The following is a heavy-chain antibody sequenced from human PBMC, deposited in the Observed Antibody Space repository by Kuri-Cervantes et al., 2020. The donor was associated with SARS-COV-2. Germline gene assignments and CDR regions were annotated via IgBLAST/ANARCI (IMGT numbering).Heavy chain of an antibody. J-gene: IGHJ4*02. V-gene: IGHV3-33*01. CDR1: GFTFSSYG. CDR3: SRSSDTAMERELDY. CDR2: IWYDGSNK. D-gene: IGHD5-18*01. Sequence: GGSLRPSCAASGFTFSSYGMHWVRQAPGKGLEWVAVIWYDGSNKYYADSVKGRVTISRNNSKSTLYLQINSPRPEDTAVYYCSRSSDTAMERELDYWGQGTLVTVSS.